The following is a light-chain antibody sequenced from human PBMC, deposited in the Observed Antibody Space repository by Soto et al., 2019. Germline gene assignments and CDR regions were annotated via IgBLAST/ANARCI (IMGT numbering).Light chain of an antibody. CDR3: QQYNTEGT. V-gene: IGKV1-17*01. CDR2: AAS. Sequence: QMTQSPSSLSASVGEKIIVTCRASRDVGSDVSWYQQKPGQAPKLLIYAASNLYTGVPSRFSGSRSGTEFTLTISSLQPDDFATYYCQQYNTEGTFGQGTKVDIK. CDR1: RDVGSD. J-gene: IGKJ1*01.